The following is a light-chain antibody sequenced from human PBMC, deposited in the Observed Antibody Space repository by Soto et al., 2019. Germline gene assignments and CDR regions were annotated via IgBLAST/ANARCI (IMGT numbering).Light chain of an antibody. CDR2: EVT. CDR1: TGDVGGYDY. J-gene: IGLJ1*01. Sequence: QSVLTQPASVSGSPGQSITISYTGTTGDVGGYDYVSWYQQYPYKAPKLIIYEVTNRPSGISNRFSGSKSGNTAFLTIYGLQAEDEADYYCSSHTSGNTRVFGTGTKVTVL. CDR3: SSHTSGNTRV. V-gene: IGLV2-14*01.